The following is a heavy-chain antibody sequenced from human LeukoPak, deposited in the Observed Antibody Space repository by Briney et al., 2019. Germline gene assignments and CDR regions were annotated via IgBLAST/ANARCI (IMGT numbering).Heavy chain of an antibody. D-gene: IGHD3-22*01. CDR1: GFTFSTYW. CDR3: ARDGGYYYFYFDY. J-gene: IGHJ4*02. V-gene: IGHV3-74*01. Sequence: GSLRLSCAASGFTFSTYWMHWVRQAPGKGLVWVSRINSDGSSTSYADSVKGRFTIFRDNAKNTLYLQMNSLRAEDTAVYYCARDGGYYYFYFDYWGQGTLVTVSS. CDR2: INSDGSST.